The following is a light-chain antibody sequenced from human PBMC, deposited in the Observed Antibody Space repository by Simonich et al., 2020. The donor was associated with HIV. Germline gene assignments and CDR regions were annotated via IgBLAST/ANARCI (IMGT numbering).Light chain of an antibody. CDR1: QYGLYGSSNKHY. V-gene: IGKV4-1*01. J-gene: IGKJ4*01. CDR2: WAS. CDR3: QQYYTTPLT. Sequence: DIVMTQSPASLAVSLGERATINCKSSQYGLYGSSNKHYLAWYQTKPGQPPKLLIYWASSRESGVPDRFSGSGSETDFTLTISSLQAEDVAVYYCQQYYTTPLTFGGGTKVEIK.